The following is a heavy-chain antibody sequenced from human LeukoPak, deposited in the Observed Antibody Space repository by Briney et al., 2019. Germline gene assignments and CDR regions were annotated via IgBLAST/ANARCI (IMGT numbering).Heavy chain of an antibody. CDR1: GFTFSSYA. CDR2: ISGSGGST. D-gene: IGHD2-2*01. Sequence: GGSPRLSCAASGFTFSSYAMSWVRQAPGKGLEWVSAISGSGGSTYYADSVKGRFTISRDNSKNTLYLQMNSLRAEDTAVYYCAKIDLDIVVVPAADLIDYWGQGTLVTVSS. J-gene: IGHJ4*02. CDR3: AKIDLDIVVVPAADLIDY. V-gene: IGHV3-23*01.